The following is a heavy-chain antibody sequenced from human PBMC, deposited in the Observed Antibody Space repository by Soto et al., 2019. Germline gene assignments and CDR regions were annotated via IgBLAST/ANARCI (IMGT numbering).Heavy chain of an antibody. Sequence: GASVKVSCKASGYTFTSYAMHWVRQAPGQRLEWMGWINAGNGNTKYSQKFQGRVTITRDTSASTAYMELSSLRSEDTAVYYCAIFSSGWPNYYYYGMDVWGQGTTVTVSS. D-gene: IGHD6-19*01. J-gene: IGHJ6*02. V-gene: IGHV1-3*01. CDR2: INAGNGNT. CDR1: GYTFTSYA. CDR3: AIFSSGWPNYYYYGMDV.